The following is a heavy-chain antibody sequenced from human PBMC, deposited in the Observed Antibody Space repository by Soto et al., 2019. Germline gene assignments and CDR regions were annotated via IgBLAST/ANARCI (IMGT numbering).Heavy chain of an antibody. CDR3: ARGPDYEGYFDY. V-gene: IGHV1-18*04. J-gene: IGHJ4*02. D-gene: IGHD4-17*01. CDR1: CYRYSIYA. Sequence: ALVKVACKTSCYRYSIYAISWGSKNTKQGPEWMGWISAYNGKTNIAQKFQGRVTMTTDIPTSTAYMELSGLRSEDTAVYYCARGPDYEGYFDYWGRGTLVTVSS. CDR2: ISAYNGKT.